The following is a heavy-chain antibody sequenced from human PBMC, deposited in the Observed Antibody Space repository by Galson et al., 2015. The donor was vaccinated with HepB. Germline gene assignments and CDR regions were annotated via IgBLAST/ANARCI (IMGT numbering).Heavy chain of an antibody. CDR2: ISGSGGST. CDR3: AKDVLWYYGSGSYYSYFDY. V-gene: IGHV3-23*01. Sequence: SLRLSCAASGFTFSGSAMHWVRQAPGKGLEWVSAISGSGGSTYYADSVKGRFTISRDNSKNTLYLQMNSLRAEDTAVYYCAKDVLWYYGSGSYYSYFDYWGQGTLVTVSS. CDR1: GFTFSGSA. D-gene: IGHD3-10*01. J-gene: IGHJ4*02.